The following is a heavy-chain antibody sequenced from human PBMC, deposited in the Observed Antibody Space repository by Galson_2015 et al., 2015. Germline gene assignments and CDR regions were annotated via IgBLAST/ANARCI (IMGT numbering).Heavy chain of an antibody. V-gene: IGHV3-30*18. Sequence: SLRLSCAASGFTFNSYGIHWVRQAPGKGLEWVAVISYDGSNKYYADSVKDRFTISRDNSKNTLFLQMNSLRPDDTAVYYCAKGLFDSSSWYEGPCWFDPWGQGTLVTVSS. CDR1: GFTFNSYG. CDR3: AKGLFDSSSWYEGPCWFDP. D-gene: IGHD6-13*01. CDR2: ISYDGSNK. J-gene: IGHJ5*02.